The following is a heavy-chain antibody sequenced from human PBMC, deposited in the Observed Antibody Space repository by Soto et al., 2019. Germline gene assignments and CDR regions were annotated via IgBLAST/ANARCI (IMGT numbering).Heavy chain of an antibody. V-gene: IGHV1-2*04. D-gene: IGHD1-1*01. CDR3: ARDSALRTTGTTGLPMCAFDI. CDR2: INPNSGGT. CDR1: GYTFTGYY. Sequence: SSVKVSCKASGYTFTGYYMHWVRQAPGQGLEWMGWINPNSGGTNYAQKFQGWVTMTRDTSISTAYMELSRLRSDDTAVYYCARDSALRTTGTTGLPMCAFDIWGQGTMVTVSS. J-gene: IGHJ3*02.